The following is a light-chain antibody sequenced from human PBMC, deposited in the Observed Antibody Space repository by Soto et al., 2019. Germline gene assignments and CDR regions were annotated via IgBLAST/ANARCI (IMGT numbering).Light chain of an antibody. J-gene: IGKJ1*01. V-gene: IGKV1-5*01. CDR2: DAS. CDR1: QSIGDY. CDR3: QQYDISRT. Sequence: DIQMTQSPSTLSASVGDRVTITCRASQSIGDYLAWYQDKPGKAPMLLIYDASNLESGVPSRFSGSGSGTEFTLTIASLQPDDFATYYCQQYDISRTFGPGTKVEIK.